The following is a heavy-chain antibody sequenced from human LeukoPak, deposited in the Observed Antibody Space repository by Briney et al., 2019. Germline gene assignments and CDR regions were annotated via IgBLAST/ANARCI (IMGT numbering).Heavy chain of an antibody. V-gene: IGHV1-18*01. Sequence: ASVKVSCKASGYSFTSHGISWVRQAPGQGLEWMGWISAYNGNTNYAQKLQGRVTMTTDTSTSTAYMELRSLRSDDTAVYYCALSPQLTDFDYWGQGTLVTVSS. CDR1: GYSFTSHG. J-gene: IGHJ4*02. CDR3: ALSPQLTDFDY. CDR2: ISAYNGNT. D-gene: IGHD5-24*01.